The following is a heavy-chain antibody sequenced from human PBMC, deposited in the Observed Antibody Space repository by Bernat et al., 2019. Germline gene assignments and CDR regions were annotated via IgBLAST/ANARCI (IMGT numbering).Heavy chain of an antibody. Sequence: EVQLVESGGGLVQPGGSLRLSCAASGFTFGSYWMHWVRQAPGKGLVWVSRINSDGSSTSYADSVKGRFTISRDNAENTLYLQMNSLRVEDTAFYYCAREGYSYGPLDYWGQGTLVTVSS. CDR3: AREGYSYGPLDY. D-gene: IGHD5-18*01. CDR1: GFTFGSYW. V-gene: IGHV3-74*01. J-gene: IGHJ4*02. CDR2: INSDGSST.